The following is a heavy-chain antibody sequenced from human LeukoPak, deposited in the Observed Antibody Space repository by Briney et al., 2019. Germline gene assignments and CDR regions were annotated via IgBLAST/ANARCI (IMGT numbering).Heavy chain of an antibody. V-gene: IGHV1-69*13. CDR1: GGTFSSYA. J-gene: IGHJ6*03. CDR3: ARGPYGSGSYYNSYYYYYYMDV. Sequence: SVKVSCKASGGTFSSYAISWVRQAPGQGLEWMGGIIPIFGTANYAQKFQGSVTITADESTSTAYMELSSLRSEDTAVYYCARGPYGSGSYYNSYYYYYYMDVWGKGTTVTVSS. D-gene: IGHD3-10*01. CDR2: IIPIFGTA.